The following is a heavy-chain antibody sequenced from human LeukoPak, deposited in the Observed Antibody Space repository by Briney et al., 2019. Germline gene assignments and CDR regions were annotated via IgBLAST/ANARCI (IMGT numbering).Heavy chain of an antibody. CDR1: GFTVSSNY. V-gene: IGHV3-66*01. CDR3: ATTPIYDILTSD. Sequence: PGGSLRLSCAASGFTVSSNYMSWVRQAPGKGLEWVSVIYSGGSTYYAGSVKGRFTISRDNSKNTLYLQMNSLRAEDTAVYYCATTPIYDILTSDWGQGTLVTVSS. D-gene: IGHD3-9*01. J-gene: IGHJ4*02. CDR2: IYSGGST.